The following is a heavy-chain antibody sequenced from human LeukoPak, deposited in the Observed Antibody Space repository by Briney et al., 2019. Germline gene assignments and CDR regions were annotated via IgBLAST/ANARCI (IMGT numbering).Heavy chain of an antibody. CDR3: ANLYETFDY. CDR2: ISYDGSNK. CDR1: GFTFSSYG. V-gene: IGHV3-30*18. Sequence: PGGPLRLSCAASGFTFSSYGMHWVRQAPGKGLEWVAVISYDGSNKYYADSVKGRFTISRDNSKNTLYLQMNSLRAEDTAVYYCANLYETFDYWGQGTLVTVSS. J-gene: IGHJ4*02. D-gene: IGHD5/OR15-5a*01.